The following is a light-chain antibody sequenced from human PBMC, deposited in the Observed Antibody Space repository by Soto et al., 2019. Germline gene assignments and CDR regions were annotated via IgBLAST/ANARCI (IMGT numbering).Light chain of an antibody. CDR3: QSYDSSLSGYV. CDR1: SSNIGAGYD. Sequence: QAVVTQPPSVSGAPGQRVTISCTGSSSNIGAGYDVHWYQHFPGTAPKLLIYGNSNRPSGVPDRFSASKSGTSASLAITGLQAEDEADYYCQSYDSSLSGYVFGTGTKLTVL. V-gene: IGLV1-40*01. CDR2: GNS. J-gene: IGLJ1*01.